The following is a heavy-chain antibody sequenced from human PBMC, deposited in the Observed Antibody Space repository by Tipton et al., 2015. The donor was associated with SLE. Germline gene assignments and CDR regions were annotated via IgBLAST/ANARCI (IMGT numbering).Heavy chain of an antibody. CDR2: IYYSGST. D-gene: IGHD6-6*01. Sequence: TLSLTCTVSGGSISSYYWSWIRQPPGKGLEWIGSIYYSGSTYYNPSLKSRVTISVDTSKNQFSLKLSSVTAADTAVYYCATYSSSSYSYGMDVWGQGTTVTVSS. CDR3: ATYSSSSYSYGMDV. V-gene: IGHV4-59*05. CDR1: GGSISSYY. J-gene: IGHJ6*02.